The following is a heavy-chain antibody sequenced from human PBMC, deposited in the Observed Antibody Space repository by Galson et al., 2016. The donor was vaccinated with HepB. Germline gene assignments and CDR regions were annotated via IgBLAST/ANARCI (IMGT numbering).Heavy chain of an antibody. CDR3: AKVPQRLRSGSFYFDY. J-gene: IGHJ4*02. D-gene: IGHD3-3*01. CDR2: VGGAGTT. V-gene: IGHV3-23*01. CDR1: GFTFSSCA. Sequence: SLRLSCAASGFTFSSCAMSWVRQAPGKGLEWISTVGGAGTTYYADSVKGRFTISRDNSKNTLFLQRNSLRAEDTAVYYCAKVPQRLRSGSFYFDYWGQGTLVTVSS.